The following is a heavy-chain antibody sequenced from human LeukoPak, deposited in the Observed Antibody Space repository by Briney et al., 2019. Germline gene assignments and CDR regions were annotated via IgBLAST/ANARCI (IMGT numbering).Heavy chain of an antibody. CDR3: ARESDYSSGYSLDY. D-gene: IGHD3-22*01. J-gene: IGHJ4*02. Sequence: SETLSLTCTVSGGSINNYYWSWIRQPPGKGLEWIGYIYYGGSTNYNPSLKSRVTVSVDTSKNQFSLKLRSVTAADTAVYYCARESDYSSGYSLDYWGQGTLVTVSS. CDR1: GGSINNYY. CDR2: IYYGGST. V-gene: IGHV4-59*01.